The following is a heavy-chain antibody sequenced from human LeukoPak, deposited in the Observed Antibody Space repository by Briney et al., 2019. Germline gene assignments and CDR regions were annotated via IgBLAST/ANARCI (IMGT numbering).Heavy chain of an antibody. D-gene: IGHD6-19*01. CDR2: IWYDGSNK. CDR1: GFTFRSYG. CDR3: ARDLSSGSYPYYFDS. Sequence: QSGGSLRLSCAASGFTFRSYGMQWVRQAQRKGREWVAVIWYDGSNKYHADSVKGRFSIFRDNSKNTLYLQMNSLRAEDTAVYYCARDLSSGSYPYYFDSWGQGTLVTVSS. J-gene: IGHJ4*02. V-gene: IGHV3-33*01.